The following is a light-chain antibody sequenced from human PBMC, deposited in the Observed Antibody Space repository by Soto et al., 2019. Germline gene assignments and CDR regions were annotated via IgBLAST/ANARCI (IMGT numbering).Light chain of an antibody. Sequence: EIVLTQSPGTLSLSPGERATLSCRASQSVSSSYLAWYQQKAGQAPRLLIYGASSRATGIPDRFSGSGSLTDFTLTISRLEPEDFAVYYCQQYDGSPRTFGQGTKVEIK. V-gene: IGKV3-20*01. CDR3: QQYDGSPRT. CDR1: QSVSSSY. CDR2: GAS. J-gene: IGKJ1*01.